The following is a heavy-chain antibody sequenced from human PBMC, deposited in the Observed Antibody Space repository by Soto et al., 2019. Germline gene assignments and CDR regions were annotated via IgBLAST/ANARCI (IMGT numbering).Heavy chain of an antibody. J-gene: IGHJ6*02. CDR2: IYYSGSA. D-gene: IGHD3-10*01. Sequence: PSETLSLTCTVSGDSVTSVSDYWSWIRQPPGKGLEWIGYIYYSGSADYNPSLGSRVTISIDTSKNQFSLNLTSVTAADTAVYYCARGVGFGYYYYHMDLWGQGTTVTVSS. CDR3: ARGVGFGYYYYHMDL. CDR1: GDSVTSVSDY. V-gene: IGHV4-61*01.